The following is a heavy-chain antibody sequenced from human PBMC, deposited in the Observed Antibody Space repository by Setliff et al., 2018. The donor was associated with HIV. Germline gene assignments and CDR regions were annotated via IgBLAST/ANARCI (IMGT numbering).Heavy chain of an antibody. CDR3: ARDPYDTSENPYDP. CDR1: GGTFSSFA. V-gene: IGHV1-69*13. CDR2: IMPIFGSA. D-gene: IGHD3-16*01. Sequence: SVKVSCKASGGTFSSFAISWVRQAPGQGLEWMGGIMPIFGSANYAQKFQGRVTITADASTSTAYMELISLRSEDTAVHYCARDPYDTSENPYDPWGQGTLVTVSS. J-gene: IGHJ5*02.